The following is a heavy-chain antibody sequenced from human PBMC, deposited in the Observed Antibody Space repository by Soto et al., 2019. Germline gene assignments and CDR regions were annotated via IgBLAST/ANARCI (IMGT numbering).Heavy chain of an antibody. CDR1: GGSISSGGYY. V-gene: IGHV4-31*03. CDR2: IYYSGST. CDR3: ARVGWVVRGRGFDY. J-gene: IGHJ4*02. Sequence: PSETLSLTCTVSGGSISSGGYYWSWIRQHPGKGLEWIGFIYYSGSTYYNPSLKSRVTISVDTSKNQFSLKMSSVTAADTAVYYCARVGWVVRGRGFDYWGQGTLVTVSS. D-gene: IGHD3-10*01.